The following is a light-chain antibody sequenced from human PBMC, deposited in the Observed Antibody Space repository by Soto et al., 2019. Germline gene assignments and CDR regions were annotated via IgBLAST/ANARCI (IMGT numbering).Light chain of an antibody. CDR1: QSVSRTY. CDR3: QQYHNLWT. J-gene: IGKJ1*01. Sequence: EIVLTQSPGTLSLSPGERATLSCRASQSVSRTYLAWYQQKPVQAPRLLIYATSSRATGIPDRFSGSGSGTEFTLTISSLQSEDFAVYYCQQYHNLWTFGQGTKVDIK. V-gene: IGKV3-20*01. CDR2: ATS.